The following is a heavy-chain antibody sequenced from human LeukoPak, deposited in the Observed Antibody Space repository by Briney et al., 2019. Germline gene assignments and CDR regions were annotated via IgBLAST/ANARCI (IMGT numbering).Heavy chain of an antibody. CDR2: IKSKTDGGTT. CDR3: TTETMVRGVNNPTYYYYGMDV. V-gene: IGHV3-15*01. D-gene: IGHD3-10*01. CDR1: GFTFSNAW. J-gene: IGHJ6*02. Sequence: GGSLRLSCAASGFTFSNAWMSWVRQAPGKGLEWGGRIKSKTDGGTTDYAAPVKGRFTISRDDSKNTLYLQMNSLKTEDTAVYYCTTETMVRGVNNPTYYYYGMDVWGQGTTVTVSS.